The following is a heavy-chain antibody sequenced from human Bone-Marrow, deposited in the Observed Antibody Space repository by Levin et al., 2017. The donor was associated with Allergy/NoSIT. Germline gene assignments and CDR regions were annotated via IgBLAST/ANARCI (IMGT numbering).Heavy chain of an antibody. CDR2: ITGSGGSP. J-gene: IGHJ3*02. Sequence: HAGGSLRLSCAASGFTFSSYAMSWVRQAPGKGLEWVSVITGSGGSPYYADSVKGRFIISRDNSKNTLYLQMNSLRGDDTAVYYCVRDLREWLVTSGAFDIWGQGTLVTVSS. CDR1: GFTFSSYA. V-gene: IGHV3-23*01. CDR3: VRDLREWLVTSGAFDI. D-gene: IGHD6-19*01.